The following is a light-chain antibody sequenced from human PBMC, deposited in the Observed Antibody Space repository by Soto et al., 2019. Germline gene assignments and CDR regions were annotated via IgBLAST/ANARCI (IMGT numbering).Light chain of an antibody. Sequence: DIQMTQSPSTLSASVGDRVTITCRASQSLSSRLAWYQQRPGKAPKLLIYKTSTLQCGVPSRFSGSRSGTAVTLTISSLQPDDFATYYCQQFNSYPFTFGPGTKVDIK. CDR1: QSLSSR. CDR3: QQFNSYPFT. V-gene: IGKV1-5*03. CDR2: KTS. J-gene: IGKJ3*01.